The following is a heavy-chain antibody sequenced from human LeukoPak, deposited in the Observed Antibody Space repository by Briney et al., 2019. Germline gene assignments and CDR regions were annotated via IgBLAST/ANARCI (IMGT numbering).Heavy chain of an antibody. V-gene: IGHV1-69*05. CDR1: GGTFNSYA. CDR3: ARGLGLVFWFDP. CDR2: IIPIFGTA. J-gene: IGHJ5*02. D-gene: IGHD2-2*01. Sequence: ASVKVSCKASGGTFNSYAISWVRQAPGQGLEWMGGIIPIFGTANYAQKFQGRVTITTDESTSTAYMELSSLRSEDTAVYYCARGLGLVFWFDPWGQGTLVTVSS.